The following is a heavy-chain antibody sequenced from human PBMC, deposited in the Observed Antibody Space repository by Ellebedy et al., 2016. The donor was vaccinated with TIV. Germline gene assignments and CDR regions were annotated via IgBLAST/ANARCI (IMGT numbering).Heavy chain of an antibody. CDR2: INQDGSEK. Sequence: GESLKISXAVSGFTFSRFWMTWVRQAPGKGLQGVANINQDGSEKHYVDSVQGRFTISRDNAKSSLYLQMNNLRAEDAAVYFCASNRWLPYWGQGTLVTVSS. CDR1: GFTFSRFW. D-gene: IGHD4-23*01. CDR3: ASNRWLPY. J-gene: IGHJ4*02. V-gene: IGHV3-7*01.